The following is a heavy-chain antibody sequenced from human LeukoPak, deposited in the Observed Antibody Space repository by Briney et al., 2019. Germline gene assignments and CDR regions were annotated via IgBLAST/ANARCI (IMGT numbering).Heavy chain of an antibody. Sequence: SETLSLTCAVYGGSFSGYYWSWIRQPPGKGRELIGEINHSGSTNYNPSLKRRVTISVDTSKNQFSLKLSSVTAADTAVYYCARGEEMATIMAFDIWGQGTMVTVSS. V-gene: IGHV4-34*01. CDR2: INHSGST. J-gene: IGHJ3*02. D-gene: IGHD5-24*01. CDR3: ARGEEMATIMAFDI. CDR1: GGSFSGYY.